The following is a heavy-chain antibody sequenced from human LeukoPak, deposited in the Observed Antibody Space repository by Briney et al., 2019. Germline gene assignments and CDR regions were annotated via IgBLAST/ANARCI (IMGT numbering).Heavy chain of an antibody. Sequence: PGGSLRLSCAASGFTFSSYAMSWVRQAPGKGLEWVSAISGSGGSTYYADSVKGRFTISRDNSKNTLYLQMNSLSAEDTAVYYCAKGRGVSPYYYDSSGPFDYWGQGTLVTVSS. CDR1: GFTFSSYA. V-gene: IGHV3-23*01. D-gene: IGHD3-22*01. J-gene: IGHJ4*02. CDR3: AKGRGVSPYYYDSSGPFDY. CDR2: ISGSGGST.